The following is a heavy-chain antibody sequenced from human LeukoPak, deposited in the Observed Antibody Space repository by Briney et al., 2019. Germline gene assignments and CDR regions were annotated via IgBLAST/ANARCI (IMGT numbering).Heavy chain of an antibody. CDR1: GYTFTSYY. Sequence: EASVNVSCKASGYTFTSYYMHWVRQAPGQGLEWMGIINPSGGSTSYAQKFQGRVTMTRDTSTSTVYVELSSLRSEDTAVYYCARDPPPYYDFPDYWGQGTLVTVSS. CDR3: ARDPPPYYDFPDY. CDR2: INPSGGST. V-gene: IGHV1-46*01. D-gene: IGHD3-3*01. J-gene: IGHJ4*02.